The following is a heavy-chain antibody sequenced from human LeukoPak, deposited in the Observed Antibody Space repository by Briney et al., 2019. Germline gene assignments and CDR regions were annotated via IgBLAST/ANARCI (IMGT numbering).Heavy chain of an antibody. CDR2: ISGSGGST. V-gene: IGHV3-23*01. CDR3: AKWAVVIRVILVGFHKEAYYFDS. CDR1: GITLSNYG. J-gene: IGHJ4*02. D-gene: IGHD3-22*01. Sequence: QPGGSLRLSCAVSGITLSNYGMSWVRQAPGKGPEWVAGISGSGGSTNYADSVKGRFTISRDNPKNTLYLQMNNLRAEDTAVYFCAKWAVVIRVILVGFHKEAYYFDSWGQGALVTVSS.